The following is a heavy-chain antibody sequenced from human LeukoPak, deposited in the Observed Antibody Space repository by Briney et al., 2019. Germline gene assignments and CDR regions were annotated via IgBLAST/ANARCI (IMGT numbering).Heavy chain of an antibody. D-gene: IGHD4-17*01. CDR1: GISVNTTYF. CDR2: IYYSGST. CDR3: ARGGSTVTARYNWFDP. V-gene: IGHV4-61*01. Sequence: PSETLSLTCSVSGISVNTTYFWGWIRQPPGKGLEWIGYIYYSGSTNYNPSLKSRVTISVDTSKNQFSLKLSSVTAADTAVYYCARGGSTVTARYNWFDPWGQGTLVTVSS. J-gene: IGHJ5*02.